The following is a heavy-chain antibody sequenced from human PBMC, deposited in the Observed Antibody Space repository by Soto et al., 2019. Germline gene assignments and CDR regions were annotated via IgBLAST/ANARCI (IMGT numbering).Heavy chain of an antibody. CDR1: GGTFSSYT. CDR3: AREGDGYNADPGYYDGMDV. J-gene: IGHJ6*02. Sequence: QVQLVQSGAEVKKPGSSVKVSCKASGGTFSSYTISWVRQAPGQGLEWMGRIIPILGIANYAQKFQGRVTITADKSTSTAYMELSSLRSEDTAVYYCAREGDGYNADPGYYDGMDVWGQGTTVTVSS. V-gene: IGHV1-69*02. D-gene: IGHD5-12*01. CDR2: IIPILGIA.